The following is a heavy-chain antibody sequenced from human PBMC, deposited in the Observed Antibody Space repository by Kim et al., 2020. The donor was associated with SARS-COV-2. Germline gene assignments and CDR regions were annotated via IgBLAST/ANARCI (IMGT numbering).Heavy chain of an antibody. CDR1: GGTFSSYA. J-gene: IGHJ4*02. D-gene: IGHD1-1*01. CDR2: IIPIIGTA. Sequence: SVKVSCKASGGTFSSYAISWVRQAPGQGLEWMGWIIPIIGTATYAQKFQGRVTITADESTSTAYMELSSLRSEDTAVYYCARDSGGGAWTDIIDYWGQGTLVTVSS. V-gene: IGHV1-69*13. CDR3: ARDSGGGAWTDIIDY.